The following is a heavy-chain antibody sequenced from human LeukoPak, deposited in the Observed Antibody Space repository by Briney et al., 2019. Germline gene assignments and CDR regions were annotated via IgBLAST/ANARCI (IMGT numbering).Heavy chain of an antibody. Sequence: PSETLSLTCTVSVYSISSGYYWGWIRPPPGKGLEWIGSIYHSGSTYYNPSLKSRVTISVDTSKNQFSLKLSSVTAADTAVYYGAGDLSCTNGVCYSVWFDPWGQGTLVTVSS. D-gene: IGHD2-8*01. CDR2: IYHSGST. CDR3: AGDLSCTNGVCYSVWFDP. V-gene: IGHV4-38-2*02. CDR1: VYSISSGYY. J-gene: IGHJ5*02.